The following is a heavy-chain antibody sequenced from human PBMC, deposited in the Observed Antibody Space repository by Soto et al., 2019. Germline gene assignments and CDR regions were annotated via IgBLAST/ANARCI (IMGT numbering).Heavy chain of an antibody. J-gene: IGHJ3*02. CDR1: GYTFTGYY. V-gene: IGHV1-2*04. D-gene: IGHD6-6*01. CDR2: INPNSGGT. Sequence: ASVKVSCKASGYTFTGYYMHWVRQAPGQGLAWMGWINPNSGGTNYAQKFQGWVPMTRDTSISTAYMELSRLRSDDTAVYDCARGLDSSSSDAFDIWGQGTMVTVSS. CDR3: ARGLDSSSSDAFDI.